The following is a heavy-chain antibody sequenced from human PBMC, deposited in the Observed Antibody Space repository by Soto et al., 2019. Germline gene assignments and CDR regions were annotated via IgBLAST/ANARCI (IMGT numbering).Heavy chain of an antibody. J-gene: IGHJ5*02. V-gene: IGHV3-33*08. CDR2: IWYDGSNR. D-gene: IGHD2-2*01. CDR1: GISFSNYG. CDR3: ARAYCSSISCPNHNWFDP. Sequence: GGSLRLSCAASGISFSNYGMHWVRQAPGKGLEWVAVIWYDGSNRFYADSVKGRFTIFRDNSKDTLFLQMDSLRAEDTAVYYCARAYCSSISCPNHNWFDPWGQGTLVTVSS.